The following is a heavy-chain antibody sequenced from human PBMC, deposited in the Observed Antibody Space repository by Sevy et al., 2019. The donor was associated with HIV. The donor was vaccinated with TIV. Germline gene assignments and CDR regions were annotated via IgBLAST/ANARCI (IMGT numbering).Heavy chain of an antibody. CDR3: ARDQHDYGGNLRTGWFDP. CDR2: ISYDGSNK. J-gene: IGHJ5*02. D-gene: IGHD4-17*01. CDR1: GFTFSSYA. Sequence: GGSLRLSCAASGFTFSSYAMHWVRQAPAKGLEGVAVISYDGSNKYYADSVKGRFTISRDNSKSTLYLQMNSLRAEDTAVYYCARDQHDYGGNLRTGWFDPWGQGTLVTVSS. V-gene: IGHV3-30-3*01.